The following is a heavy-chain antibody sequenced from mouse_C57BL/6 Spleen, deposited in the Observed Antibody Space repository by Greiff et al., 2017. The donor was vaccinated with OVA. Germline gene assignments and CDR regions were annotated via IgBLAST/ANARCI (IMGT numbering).Heavy chain of an antibody. CDR1: GFNITDYY. V-gene: IGHV14-1*01. CDR3: TTGYGTRGYFEV. D-gene: IGHD3-1*01. J-gene: IGHJ1*03. CDR2: IDPADGDT. Sequence: EVQLQQPGAELVRPGASVKLSCTASGFNITDYYMHWVKQRPEQGLEWIGRIDPADGDTTYAPKFQGKATMTADTSSNTAYLQLSSLTSEDTAVYYCTTGYGTRGYFEVWGTGTTVTVDS.